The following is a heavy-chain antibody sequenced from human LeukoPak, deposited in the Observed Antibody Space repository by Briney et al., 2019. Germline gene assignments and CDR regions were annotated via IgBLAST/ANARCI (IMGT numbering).Heavy chain of an antibody. J-gene: IGHJ4*02. CDR2: IFPGDSDT. D-gene: IGHD3-9*01. V-gene: IGHV5-51*01. Sequence: GESLKISCQGSGYSFGYIFSTYWIGWVRQMPGNGLEGVGIIFPGDSDTRHTPSFQVQVTISVDTSISAAYLQWSSLKASDRAIYYCERFKAPYDILTGLISPSYFDYWGQGTLVTVSS. CDR3: ERFKAPYDILTGLISPSYFDY. CDR1: GYSFGYIFSTYW.